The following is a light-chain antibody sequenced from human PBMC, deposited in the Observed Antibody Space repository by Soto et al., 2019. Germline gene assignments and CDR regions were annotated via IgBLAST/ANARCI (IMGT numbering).Light chain of an antibody. J-gene: IGKJ4*01. CDR2: GGS. V-gene: IGKV3-20*01. Sequence: DIVLTQSPGTLSLSPGERATLYCRASQSVSSNHLAWYQQKPGQAPRLLIYGGSSRATGIPVTFSGSGSGTEFTLSISSLQSEHLGVYYCQQDSSWPLTFGGGTKVEIK. CDR1: QSVSSNH. CDR3: QQDSSWPLT.